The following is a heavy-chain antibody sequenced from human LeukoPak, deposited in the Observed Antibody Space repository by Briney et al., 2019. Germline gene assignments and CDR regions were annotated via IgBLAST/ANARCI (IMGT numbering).Heavy chain of an antibody. CDR1: GYSFTSYW. CDR3: ARPHHDILTGGWFDP. V-gene: IGHV5-51*01. CDR2: IYPGDSDT. J-gene: IGHJ5*02. Sequence: GESLKISCKGSGYSFTSYWIGWVRQMPGKGLEWMGIIYPGDSDTRYSPSFQGQVTISADKSISTAYLQWSSLKASDTAMYYCARPHHDILTGGWFDPWGQGTLVTVSS. D-gene: IGHD3-9*01.